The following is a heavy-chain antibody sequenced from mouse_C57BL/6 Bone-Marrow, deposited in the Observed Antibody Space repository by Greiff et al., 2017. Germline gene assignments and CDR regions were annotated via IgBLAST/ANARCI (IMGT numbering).Heavy chain of an antibody. CDR3: TRSLIYYGTNY. D-gene: IGHD1-1*01. Sequence: VQLQQSGAELVKPGASVKLSCTASGFNINDYYIHWVKQRTEQGLEWIGRIDPEDGETKYAPKFQDKANITADTSSNTAYLQLSSLTSEDTAVYYGTRSLIYYGTNYWGQGTTLTVSS. CDR1: GFNINDYY. V-gene: IGHV14-2*01. J-gene: IGHJ2*01. CDR2: IDPEDGET.